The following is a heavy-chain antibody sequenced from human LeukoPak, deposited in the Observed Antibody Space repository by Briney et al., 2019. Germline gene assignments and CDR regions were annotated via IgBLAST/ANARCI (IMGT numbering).Heavy chain of an antibody. J-gene: IGHJ4*02. CDR3: ARVSGYSGTWYVDY. CDR2: IWYDGSNK. CDR1: GFNFKSEG. D-gene: IGHD6-13*01. Sequence: GGSLRLSCVAYGFNFKSEGRDWGRQAPGKGLEWVAIIWYDGSNKYYADFVKGRFTTSRDNSKNTLYLQMNSLRADDTAVYYCARVSGYSGTWYVDYWGQGTLVTVSS. V-gene: IGHV3-33*01.